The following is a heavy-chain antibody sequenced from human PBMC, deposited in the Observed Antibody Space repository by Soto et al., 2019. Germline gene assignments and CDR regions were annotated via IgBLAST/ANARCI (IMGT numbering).Heavy chain of an antibody. CDR1: GFTFSSYG. CDR3: ATVIPFDY. Sequence: PGGSLRLSCAASGFTFSSYGMHWVRQAPGKGLEWVSVISYNGSNKYYADSVKGRFTISRDNAKNSAYLQMDSLRVEDTGIYYCATVIPFDYWGQGVLVTVSS. J-gene: IGHJ4*02. V-gene: IGHV3-30*03. CDR2: ISYNGSNK. D-gene: IGHD2-21*01.